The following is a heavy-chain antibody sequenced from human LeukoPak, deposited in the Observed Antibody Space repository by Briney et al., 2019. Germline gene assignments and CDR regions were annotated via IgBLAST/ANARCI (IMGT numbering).Heavy chain of an antibody. CDR3: ARHEDRTTVTTPHAFDI. CDR1: GGSISSSSYY. Sequence: SETLSLTCTVSGGSISSSSYYWGWIRQPPGKGLEWIGSIYYSGSTYYNPSLKSRVTISVDTSKTQFSLKLSSVTAADTAVYYCARHEDRTTVTTPHAFDIWGQGTMVTVSS. V-gene: IGHV4-39*01. D-gene: IGHD4-17*01. J-gene: IGHJ3*02. CDR2: IYYSGST.